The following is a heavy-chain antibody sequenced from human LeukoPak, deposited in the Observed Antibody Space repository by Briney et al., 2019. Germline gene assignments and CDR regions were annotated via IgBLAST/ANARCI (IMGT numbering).Heavy chain of an antibody. D-gene: IGHD6-19*01. CDR1: GFTFSSYA. CDR3: ARSGIAVAGTYYYYYYYMDV. CDR2: ISYDGSNK. V-gene: IGHV3-30*04. Sequence: GGSLRLSCAASGFTFSSYAMHWVRQAPGKGLEWVAVISYDGSNKYYADSVKGRLTISRDNSKNTLYLQMNSLRAEDTAVYYCARSGIAVAGTYYYYYYYMDVWGKGTTVTVSS. J-gene: IGHJ6*03.